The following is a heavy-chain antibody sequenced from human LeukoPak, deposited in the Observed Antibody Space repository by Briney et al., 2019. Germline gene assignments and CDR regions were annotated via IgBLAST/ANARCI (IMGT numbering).Heavy chain of an antibody. CDR1: GFTFSSYS. V-gene: IGHV3-21*01. CDR2: ISSSSSYI. CDR3: ANPYYYDSSGYHDAFDI. Sequence: PGGSLRLSCAASGFTFSSYSMNWVRQAPGKGLEWVSSISSSSSYIYYADSVKGRFTISRDNAKNSLYLQMNSLRAEDTAVYYCANPYYYDSSGYHDAFDIWGQGTMATVSS. D-gene: IGHD3-22*01. J-gene: IGHJ3*02.